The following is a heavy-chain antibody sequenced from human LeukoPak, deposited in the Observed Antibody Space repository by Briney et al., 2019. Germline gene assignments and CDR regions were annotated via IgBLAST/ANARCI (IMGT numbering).Heavy chain of an antibody. D-gene: IGHD5-12*01. CDR1: GGSISSYY. CDR2: IYYSGST. J-gene: IGHJ3*02. CDR3: ARPTRGAFDI. Sequence: PSETLSLTCTVSGGSISSYYWSWIRQPPGKGLEWIGYIYYSGSTNYNPSLKSRVTISVDTSKNQFSLKLSSVTAADTAVYYCARPTRGAFDIWDQGTMVTVSS. V-gene: IGHV4-59*01.